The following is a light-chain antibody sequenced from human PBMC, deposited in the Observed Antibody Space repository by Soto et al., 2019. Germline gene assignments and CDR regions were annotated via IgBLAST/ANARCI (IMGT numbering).Light chain of an antibody. CDR1: SSNIGSNY. Sequence: QSVLTQPPSASGTPGQRVTISCSGSSSNIGSNYVYWYQQLPGTAPKLLIYRNNQRPSGVPDRFSGSKSGTSASLAISGLRSEDDADYYCAAWDDSLSACYVFGTGTKLTVL. CDR3: AAWDDSLSACYV. CDR2: RNN. J-gene: IGLJ1*01. V-gene: IGLV1-47*01.